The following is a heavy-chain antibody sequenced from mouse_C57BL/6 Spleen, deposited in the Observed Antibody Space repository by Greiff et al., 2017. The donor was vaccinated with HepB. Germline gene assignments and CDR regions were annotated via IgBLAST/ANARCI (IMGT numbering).Heavy chain of an antibody. CDR2: IDPSDSYT. D-gene: IGHD2-14*01. V-gene: IGHV1-69*01. Sequence: QVQLQQPGAELVMPGASVKLSCKASGYTFTSYWMHWVKQRPGQGLEWIGEIDPSDSYTNYNQKFKGKSTLTVDKSSSTAYMQLSSLTSEDSAVYYCARRGYDLAWFAYWGQGTLVTVSA. J-gene: IGHJ3*01. CDR1: GYTFTSYW. CDR3: ARRGYDLAWFAY.